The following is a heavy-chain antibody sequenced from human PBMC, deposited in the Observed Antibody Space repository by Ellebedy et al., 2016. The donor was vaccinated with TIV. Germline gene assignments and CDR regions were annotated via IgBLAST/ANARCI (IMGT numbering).Heavy chain of an antibody. Sequence: GESLKISCAASGFTFSSYTMSWVRQAPGKGLEWVSTISGSGGSTYYADSVKGRFIISRDNSKNTLYPQMNSLRAEDTTVYYCAEDRFCSGGRCYWADYWGQGTLVTVSS. J-gene: IGHJ4*02. D-gene: IGHD2-15*01. CDR2: ISGSGGST. CDR1: GFTFSSYT. V-gene: IGHV3-23*01. CDR3: AEDRFCSGGRCYWADY.